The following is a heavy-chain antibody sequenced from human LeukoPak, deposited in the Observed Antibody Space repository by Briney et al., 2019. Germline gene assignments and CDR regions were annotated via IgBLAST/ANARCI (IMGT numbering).Heavy chain of an antibody. D-gene: IGHD3-10*01. Sequence: GGSLRLSCAASGFTFSSYSMNLVRQAPGKGLEWVSYISSSSSTIYYADSVKGRFTISRDNAKNSLYLQMNGLRAEDTAVYYCARDLWLGEGPDAFDIWGQGTMVTASS. CDR2: ISSSSSTI. J-gene: IGHJ3*02. CDR3: ARDLWLGEGPDAFDI. CDR1: GFTFSSYS. V-gene: IGHV3-48*04.